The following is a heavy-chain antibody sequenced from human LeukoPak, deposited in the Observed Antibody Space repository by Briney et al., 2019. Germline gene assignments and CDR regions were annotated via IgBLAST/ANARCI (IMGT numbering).Heavy chain of an antibody. J-gene: IGHJ3*02. V-gene: IGHV1-2*02. CDR2: INPNSGGT. D-gene: IGHD3-3*01. CDR1: GYTFTSYG. CDR3: ARARYYDFWSGPNI. Sequence: ASVKVSCKASGYTFTSYGISWVRQAPGQGLEWVGWINPNSGGTNYAQKFQGRVTMTRDTSISTAYMELSRLRSDDTAVYYCARARYYDFWSGPNIWGQGTMVTVSS.